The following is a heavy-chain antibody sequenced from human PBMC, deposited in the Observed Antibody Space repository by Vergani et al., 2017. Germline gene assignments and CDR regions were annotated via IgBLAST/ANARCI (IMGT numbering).Heavy chain of an antibody. CDR1: GFTFRNIG. CDR3: TKEPTGPGFGGSFFDY. J-gene: IGHJ4*02. D-gene: IGHD3-16*01. CDR2: VSNHGNST. Sequence: QVQLVESGGDVVKPGGSLRLSCAASGFTFRNIGIHWVRQAPGKGLEWIAVVSNHGNSTYYADSVKGRFTLSRDNSKNMVYLQMSSLRADDTAVYFCTKEPTGPGFGGSFFDYWGRGTLLTVSS. V-gene: IGHV3-30*18.